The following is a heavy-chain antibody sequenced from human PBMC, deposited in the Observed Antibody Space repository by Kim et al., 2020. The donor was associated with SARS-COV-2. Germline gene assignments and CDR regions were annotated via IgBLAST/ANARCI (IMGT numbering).Heavy chain of an antibody. V-gene: IGHV3-23*01. CDR1: GFIFSNYA. CDR2: ISGSGSDT. CDR3: AKAASSSGGWFDP. J-gene: IGHJ5*02. Sequence: GGSLRLSCAASGFIFSNYAMRWVRQAPGKGLEWVSGISGSGSDTNYADSVKGRFTISRDNSKNTVYLQMNSLRPEDTAVYYCAKAASSSGGWFDPWGQGT. D-gene: IGHD3-22*01.